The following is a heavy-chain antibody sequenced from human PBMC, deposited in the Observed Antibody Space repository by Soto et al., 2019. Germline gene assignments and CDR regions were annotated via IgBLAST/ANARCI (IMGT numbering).Heavy chain of an antibody. D-gene: IGHD3-3*01. V-gene: IGHV4-39*01. CDR3: ASSQYYDFWSGYNWFDP. Sequence: SETLSLTCSVFGGSISSSSHYWGWIRQAPGKGLEWIGSMYYSGSAYYNPSLKSRVTLSVDTSKNQVSLKLSSVTAADTAVYYCASSQYYDFWSGYNWFDPWGQGTLVTVSS. CDR2: MYYSGSA. J-gene: IGHJ5*02. CDR1: GGSISSSSHY.